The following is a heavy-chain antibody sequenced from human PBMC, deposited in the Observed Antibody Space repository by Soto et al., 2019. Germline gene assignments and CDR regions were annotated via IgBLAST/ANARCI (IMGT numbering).Heavy chain of an antibody. D-gene: IGHD2-8*01. CDR1: GYTFTSYA. V-gene: IGHV1-3*01. Sequence: QVQLVQSGAEVKKPGASVKVSCKASGYTFTSYAMHWVRQASGQRLEWMGWINAGNGNTKYSQKFQGRVTITRDTSASTAYMELSSLRSEDTAVYYCARGYCTNGVCYFGADYYYYMDVWGKGTTVTVSS. CDR3: ARGYCTNGVCYFGADYYYYMDV. J-gene: IGHJ6*03. CDR2: INAGNGNT.